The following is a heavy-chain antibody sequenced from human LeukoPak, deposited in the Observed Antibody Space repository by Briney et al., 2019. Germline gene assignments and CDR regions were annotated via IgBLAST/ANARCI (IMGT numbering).Heavy chain of an antibody. Sequence: SETLSLTCTVSGYSISSGYYWGWIRQPPGKGLEWIGSIYHSGSTYYNPSLKSRVTISVDTSKNLFSLKLSSVTAADTAVYYCARVRDGSGSYYKTHTYYYMDVWGKGTTVTVSS. D-gene: IGHD3-10*01. V-gene: IGHV4-38-2*02. CDR3: ARVRDGSGSYYKTHTYYYMDV. J-gene: IGHJ6*03. CDR1: GYSISSGYY. CDR2: IYHSGST.